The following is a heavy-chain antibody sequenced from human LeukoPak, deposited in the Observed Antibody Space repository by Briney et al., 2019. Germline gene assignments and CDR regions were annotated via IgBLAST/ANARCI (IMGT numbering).Heavy chain of an antibody. CDR3: AKDQTAMVRQKPDY. V-gene: IGHV3-23*01. CDR1: GFTFSNYA. J-gene: IGHJ4*02. CDR2: ISGSGGST. Sequence: PGGSLRLSCAASGFTFSNYAMSWVRQAPGKGLEWVSVISGSGGSTYYADSVEGRFTVSRDNSKNTLYLQMNSLRAEDTAVYYCAKDQTAMVRQKPDYRGQGTLVTVSS. D-gene: IGHD5-18*01.